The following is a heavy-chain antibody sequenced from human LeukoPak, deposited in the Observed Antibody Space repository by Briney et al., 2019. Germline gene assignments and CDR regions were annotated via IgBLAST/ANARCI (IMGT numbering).Heavy chain of an antibody. CDR1: GFSFTSYW. J-gene: IGHJ6*03. D-gene: IGHD6-6*01. CDR3: ARDPPSIAATNYYMDV. Sequence: GGSLRLSCEFPGFSFTSYWMNWVRQAPGKGLEWVANINQGGSDKYYVDSVKGRFTISRDNAKNSLYLQMNSLRAEDTAVYYCARDPPSIAATNYYMDVWGKGTTVTVSS. CDR2: INQGGSDK. V-gene: IGHV3-7*01.